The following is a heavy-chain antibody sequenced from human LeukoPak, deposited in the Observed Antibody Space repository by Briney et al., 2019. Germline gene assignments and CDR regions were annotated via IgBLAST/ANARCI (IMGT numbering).Heavy chain of an antibody. J-gene: IGHJ4*02. CDR3: AVPFGGVIGGDY. CDR2: IIPIFGTA. D-gene: IGHD3-16*02. V-gene: IGHV1-69*05. CDR1: GGTFSSYA. Sequence: SVKVSCKASGGTFSSYAISWVRQAPGQGLEWMGGIIPIFGTANYAQKFQGRVTITTDESTSTAYMELSSLRSEDTAVYYCAVPFGGVIGGDYWGQGTLVTVSS.